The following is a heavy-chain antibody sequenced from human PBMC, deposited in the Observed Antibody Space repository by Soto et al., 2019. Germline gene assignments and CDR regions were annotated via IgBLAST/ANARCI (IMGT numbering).Heavy chain of an antibody. V-gene: IGHV1-69*01. Sequence: QVQLVQSGAEVQRPGSSVKVSCKASGDMFRNSAFTWVRQAPGQGLAWMGVIIPLFRKTDVAQKFQGRVNLRADACTSSLYMEVSSLTSEDTSVYFCARARLYNGDPNIYFFYGLDVWCQGTTITVSS. CDR2: IIPLFRKT. CDR1: GDMFRNSA. J-gene: IGHJ6*02. D-gene: IGHD1-1*01. CDR3: ARARLYNGDPNIYFFYGLDV.